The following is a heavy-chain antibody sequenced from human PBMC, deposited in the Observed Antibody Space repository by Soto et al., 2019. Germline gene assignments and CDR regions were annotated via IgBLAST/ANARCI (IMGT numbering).Heavy chain of an antibody. CDR3: TRAPDGNNADY. D-gene: IGHD6-13*01. J-gene: IGHJ4*02. V-gene: IGHV3-73*02. CDR1: GFIFSGTT. CDR2: IRGRADNYAT. Sequence: EVQLVESGGDLVQPGGSLKLSCAASGFIFSGTTIHWVRQASGEGLAWVGRIRGRADNYATGYAASVKGRFTISRDDSKKTAYLQMNSLKTEDTAVYFCTRAPDGNNADYWGQGTLVTVSS.